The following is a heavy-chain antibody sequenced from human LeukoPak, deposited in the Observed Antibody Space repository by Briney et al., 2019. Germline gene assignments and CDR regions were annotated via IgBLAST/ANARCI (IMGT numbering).Heavy chain of an antibody. CDR2: IYTSGIT. Sequence: SETLSLTCTVSGGSINSGSYFWSWIRQPAGKGLEWIGRIYTSGITNYNSSLVSRATISIDTSKNQFSLKLSSVTAADTAVYYCARSNSGSYRELDYWGQGALVTVSS. J-gene: IGHJ4*02. V-gene: IGHV4-61*02. CDR3: ARSNSGSYRELDY. D-gene: IGHD1-26*01. CDR1: GGSINSGSYF.